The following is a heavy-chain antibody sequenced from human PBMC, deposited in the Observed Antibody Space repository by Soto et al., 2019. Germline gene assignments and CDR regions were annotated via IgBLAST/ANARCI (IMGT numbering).Heavy chain of an antibody. J-gene: IGHJ4*02. D-gene: IGHD6-19*01. CDR2: IHGGDSPT. CDR1: GYIFSNYW. CDR3: ARRGTYSSGWDY. V-gene: IGHV5-51*01. Sequence: GESLKISCKGSGYIFSNYWTGWVRQMPGKGLEWMGIIHGGDSPTRYSPSFEGQVTISTDKSISTAYLQWSSLKASGTAMYYCARRGTYSSGWDYWGQGTLVTVSS.